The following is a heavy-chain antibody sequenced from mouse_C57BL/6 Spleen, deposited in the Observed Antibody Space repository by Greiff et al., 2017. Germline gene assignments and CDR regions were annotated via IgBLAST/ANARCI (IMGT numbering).Heavy chain of an antibody. Sequence: QVQLKQPGAELVKPGASVKMSCKASGYTFTSYWITWVKQRPGQGLEWIGDIYPGSGSTNYNEKFKRKATLTVDTSSSTAYMQLSSLTSEDSAFYCDAREDSHYGSGAMDYWGQGTSVTVSS. CDR3: AREDSHYGSGAMDY. J-gene: IGHJ4*01. D-gene: IGHD1-1*02. CDR1: GYTFTSYW. CDR2: IYPGSGST. V-gene: IGHV1-55*01.